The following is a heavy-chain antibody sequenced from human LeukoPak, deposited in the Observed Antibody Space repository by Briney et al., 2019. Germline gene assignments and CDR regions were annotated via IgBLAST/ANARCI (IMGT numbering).Heavy chain of an antibody. CDR3: VRDFDWGPDY. CDR2: LYGHDGGT. V-gene: IGHV1-2*02. Sequence: ASVKVSCKASGYTFTGHYLHWVRQAPGQGLEWMGWLYGHDGGTNFAQKFQDRVTMTRDTSITTAYMELTSLTPDDTAVYYCVRDFDWGPDYWGQGTLVTVSS. CDR1: GYTFTGHY. D-gene: IGHD3-9*01. J-gene: IGHJ4*02.